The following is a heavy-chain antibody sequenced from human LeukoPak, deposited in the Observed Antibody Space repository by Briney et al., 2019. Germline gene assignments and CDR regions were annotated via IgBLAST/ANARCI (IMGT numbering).Heavy chain of an antibody. Sequence: SEALSLTCAVYGGSFSGYYWSWIRQPPGKGLEWIGEINHSGSTNYNPSLKSRVTISVDTSKSQFSLKLSSVTAADTAVYYCARRRRSYYYGSGSPTLFDYWGQGTLVTVSS. J-gene: IGHJ4*02. V-gene: IGHV4-34*01. CDR2: INHSGST. CDR1: GGSFSGYY. CDR3: ARRRRSYYYGSGSPTLFDY. D-gene: IGHD3-10*01.